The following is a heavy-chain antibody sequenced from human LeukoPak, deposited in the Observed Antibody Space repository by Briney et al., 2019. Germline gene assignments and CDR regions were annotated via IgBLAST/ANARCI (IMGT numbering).Heavy chain of an antibody. V-gene: IGHV3-7*01. CDR2: IKQDGSEK. J-gene: IGHJ6*03. CDR3: ARDYNWNYFYYMDV. Sequence: RSGGSLRLSCVASGFTFSSRDWMTWVRQAPGKGLEWVANIKQDGSEKYYVDSVKGRFTISRDNAKNSLYLQMNSLRAEDTAVYYCARDYNWNYFYYMDVWGKGTTVTVSS. D-gene: IGHD1-1*01. CDR1: GFTFSSRDW.